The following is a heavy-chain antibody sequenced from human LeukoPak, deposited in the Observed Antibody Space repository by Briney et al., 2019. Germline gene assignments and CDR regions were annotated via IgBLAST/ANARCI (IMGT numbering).Heavy chain of an antibody. Sequence: GGSLRLSCAASGFTLSSYEVNWVRQAPGKGVEWVSYISSSGSTKYYADSVKGRFTIARDNAENSLYLQMNSLRAEDTAVYYCARRYCSSTSCTLDYWGQGALVTVSS. D-gene: IGHD2-2*01. CDR3: ARRYCSSTSCTLDY. J-gene: IGHJ4*02. V-gene: IGHV3-48*03. CDR1: GFTLSSYE. CDR2: ISSSGSTK.